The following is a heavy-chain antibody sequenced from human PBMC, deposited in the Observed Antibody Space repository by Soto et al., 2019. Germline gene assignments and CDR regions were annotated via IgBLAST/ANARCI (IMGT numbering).Heavy chain of an antibody. J-gene: IGHJ4*02. CDR3: AKGGCSGGSCYPFDY. Sequence: GGSLRLSCAASGFTFSSYAMSWVRQAPGKGLEWVSAISGSGGSTYYADSVKGRFTISRDNSKNTLYLQMNSLRAEDTAVYYCAKGGCSGGSCYPFDYWGQGTLVTVSS. V-gene: IGHV3-23*01. CDR1: GFTFSSYA. CDR2: ISGSGGST. D-gene: IGHD2-15*01.